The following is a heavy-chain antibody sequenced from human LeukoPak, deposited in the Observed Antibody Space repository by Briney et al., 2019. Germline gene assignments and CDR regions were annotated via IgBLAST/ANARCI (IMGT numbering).Heavy chain of an antibody. D-gene: IGHD4-11*01. CDR1: GGSISSYY. Sequence: SGTLSLTCAVSGGSISSYYWSWIRQPAGKGLEWIGRIYTSGSTNYNPSLKSRVTMSVDTSKNQFSLKLSSVTAADTAVYYCAREYSNYYYYMDVWGKGTTVTVSS. CDR2: IYTSGST. J-gene: IGHJ6*03. CDR3: AREYSNYYYYMDV. V-gene: IGHV4-4*07.